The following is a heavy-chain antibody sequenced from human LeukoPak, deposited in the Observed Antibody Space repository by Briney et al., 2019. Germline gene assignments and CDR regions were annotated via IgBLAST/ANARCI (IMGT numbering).Heavy chain of an antibody. CDR2: ISGDGGNT. J-gene: IGHJ4*02. D-gene: IGHD3-9*01. CDR3: AKELRYFDWLLANYFDY. CDR1: GFTFDDYA. V-gene: IGHV3-43*02. Sequence: PGGSLRLSCAASGFTFDDYAMHWVRQAPGKGLEWVSLISGDGGNTYYADSVKGRFTISRDNSKNSLYLQMNSLRTEDTALYYCAKELRYFDWLLANYFDYWGQGTLVTVSS.